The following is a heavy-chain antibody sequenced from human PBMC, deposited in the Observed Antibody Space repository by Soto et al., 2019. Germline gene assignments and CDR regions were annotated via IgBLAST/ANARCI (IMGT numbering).Heavy chain of an antibody. Sequence: PGGSPRLSCVGSGFSFSDYSMNWVRQAPGKGLQWVSYISSSSDKTYYADSVKGRFTVSRDNAKNALFLQMNSLRDDDTATYFCARLPKGSLVTAWGQGTRVTVSS. CDR1: GFSFSDYS. D-gene: IGHD2-21*02. V-gene: IGHV3-48*02. CDR2: ISSSSDKT. J-gene: IGHJ4*02. CDR3: ARLPKGSLVTA.